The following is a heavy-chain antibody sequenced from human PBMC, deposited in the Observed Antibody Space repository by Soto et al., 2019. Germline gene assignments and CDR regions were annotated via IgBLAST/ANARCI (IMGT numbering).Heavy chain of an antibody. Sequence: GASVKVSCKASGGTFSSYAISWVRQAPGQGIEWMGGIIPIFGTANYAQKFQGRVTLTADESTSTAYMELSSLRSEDTAVYYCARDPRSDYAPTVPKNYYYYGMDVWGQGTTVTVSS. V-gene: IGHV1-69*13. CDR3: ARDPRSDYAPTVPKNYYYYGMDV. CDR1: GGTFSSYA. CDR2: IIPIFGTA. D-gene: IGHD2-2*01. J-gene: IGHJ6*02.